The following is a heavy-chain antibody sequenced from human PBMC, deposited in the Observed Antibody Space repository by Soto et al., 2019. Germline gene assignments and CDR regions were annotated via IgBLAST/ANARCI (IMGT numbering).Heavy chain of an antibody. CDR2: IRNKRNSYTT. D-gene: IGHD4-4*01. CDR1: GFTFSDHY. J-gene: IGHJ4*01. Sequence: EVQLVESGGGLIQPGRSLRLSCAAFGFTFSDHYMDWVRQAPGKGLEWVCRIRNKRNSYTTEYAASVKGRFTISRDDSQNSLFLQMNSLKTEDTAVYYCSRAGILTTPYYLDYWGQGTLVTVSS. CDR3: SRAGILTTPYYLDY. V-gene: IGHV3-72*01.